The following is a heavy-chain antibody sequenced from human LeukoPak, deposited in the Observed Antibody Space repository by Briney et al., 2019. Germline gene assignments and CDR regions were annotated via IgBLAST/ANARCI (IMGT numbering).Heavy chain of an antibody. CDR3: ARDPEFPLFDP. CDR1: GFTFSSYW. Sequence: GGSLRLSCAASGFTFSSYWMSWVRPAPGKGLEWVANIKQDGSEKYYVDSVKGRFTISRDNAKNSLYLQMNSLRAEDTAVYYCARDPEFPLFDPWGQGTLVTVSS. D-gene: IGHD1-14*01. J-gene: IGHJ5*02. V-gene: IGHV3-7*01. CDR2: IKQDGSEK.